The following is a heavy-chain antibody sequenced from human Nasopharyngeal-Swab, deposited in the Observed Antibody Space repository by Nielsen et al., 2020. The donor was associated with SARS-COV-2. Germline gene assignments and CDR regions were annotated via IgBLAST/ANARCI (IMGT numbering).Heavy chain of an antibody. D-gene: IGHD2-15*01. J-gene: IGHJ5*02. V-gene: IGHV1-46*01. CDR1: GYTFTRYY. CDR3: ARGGDPREVVAATDCFDP. CDR2: INPGGGSA. Sequence: ASVKVSCKASGYTFTRYYIHWVRQAPGQGLEWMGIINPGGGSARYSQNFQGRVTMTRDTSTSTVYMELSSLRSEDTAVYYCARGGDPREVVAATDCFDPWGQGTLDTVSS.